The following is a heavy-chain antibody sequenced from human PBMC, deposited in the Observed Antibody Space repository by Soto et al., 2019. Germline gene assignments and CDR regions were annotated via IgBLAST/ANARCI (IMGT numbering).Heavy chain of an antibody. CDR3: ARVSSSSAFGMDV. Sequence: PSETLSLTCAVSGGSISTINWWTWVRQPPGKGLDWIGEIYQTGRTSYNPSLESRVTISIDKSKNQFSLKLRSVTAADTAVYYCARVSSSSAFGMDVWGQGTTATVSS. CDR2: IYQTGRT. J-gene: IGHJ6*02. CDR1: GGSISTINW. D-gene: IGHD6-6*01. V-gene: IGHV4-4*02.